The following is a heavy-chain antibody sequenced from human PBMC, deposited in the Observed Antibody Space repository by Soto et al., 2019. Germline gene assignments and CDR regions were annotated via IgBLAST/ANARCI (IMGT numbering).Heavy chain of an antibody. CDR1: GYTFTSYY. V-gene: IGHV1-46*01. CDR3: ARDRVLLGAFDI. D-gene: IGHD3-10*01. CDR2: INPSGGST. J-gene: IGHJ3*02. Sequence: ASVKVSCKASGYTFTSYYMHWVRQAPGQGLEWMGIINPSGGSTSYAQKFQGRVTMTRDTSTSTVYMELSSLRSEDTAVYYCARDRVLLGAFDIWGQGTMVTFSS.